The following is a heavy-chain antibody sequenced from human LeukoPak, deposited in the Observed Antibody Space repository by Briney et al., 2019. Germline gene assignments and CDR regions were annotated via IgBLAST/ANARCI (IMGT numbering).Heavy chain of an antibody. J-gene: IGHJ3*02. V-gene: IGHV3-21*01. Sequence: GGSLRLSCATSGFTFTNYGMNWVRQAPGKGLEWVSSISSSSSYIYYADSVKGRFTISRDNAKNSLYLQMNSLRAEDTAVYYCARAMLTMVRGVIIRGPENAFDIWGQGTMVTVSS. CDR2: ISSSSSYI. CDR3: ARAMLTMVRGVIIRGPENAFDI. D-gene: IGHD3-10*01. CDR1: GFTFTNYG.